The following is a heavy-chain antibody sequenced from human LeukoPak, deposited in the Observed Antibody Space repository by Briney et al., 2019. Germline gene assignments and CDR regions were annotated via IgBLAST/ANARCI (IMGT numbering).Heavy chain of an antibody. D-gene: IGHD2-15*01. Sequence: SVKVSCKASGYSFTGFYMHWVRQAPGQGLEWMGGIIPKFGTANNAQNFQDRVTIVAGECTSTAYTELSSLRSEDITVWGTMRRLKDLGYCSGGNWGRGTLVTVFS. CDR2: IIPKFGTA. J-gene: IGHJ4*02. CDR3: MRRLKDLGYCSGGN. V-gene: IGHV1-69*13. CDR1: GYSFTGFY.